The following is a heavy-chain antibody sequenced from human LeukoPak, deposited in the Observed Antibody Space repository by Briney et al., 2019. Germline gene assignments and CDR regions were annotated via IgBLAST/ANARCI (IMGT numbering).Heavy chain of an antibody. J-gene: IGHJ4*02. CDR3: ARDTDYYDSSGYPDY. CDR1: GCTFTGYY. Sequence: ASVKVSCKVSGCTFTGYYMHWVRQAPGQGLEWMGWINPNSGGTNYAQKFQGRVTMTTDTSTSTADMELRSLRSDDTAVYYCARDTDYYDSSGYPDYWGQGTLVTVSS. CDR2: INPNSGGT. V-gene: IGHV1-2*02. D-gene: IGHD3-22*01.